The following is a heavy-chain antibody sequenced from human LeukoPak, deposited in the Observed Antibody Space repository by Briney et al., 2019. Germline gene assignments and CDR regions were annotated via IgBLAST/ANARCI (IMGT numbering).Heavy chain of an antibody. D-gene: IGHD3-22*01. V-gene: IGHV3-21*01. CDR1: GFTFSTYN. CDR2: XSNSASYI. CDR3: ARAFYYDIIGGEGMDV. J-gene: IGHJ6*02. Sequence: GGSLRLSCAASGFTFSTYNMNWVRQAPGKGLEWVSXXSNSASYIFYADSVKGRFTISRDNAKNSLYLQMNSLRAEDTAVYYCARAFYYDIIGGEGMDVWGQGTTVTVSS.